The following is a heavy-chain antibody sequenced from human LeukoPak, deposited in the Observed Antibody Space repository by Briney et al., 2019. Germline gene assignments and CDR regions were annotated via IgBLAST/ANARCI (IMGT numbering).Heavy chain of an antibody. J-gene: IGHJ4*02. CDR3: AKFNGSGRGPYFDY. CDR1: GFTFSSYA. CDR2: ISGSGGST. V-gene: IGHV3-23*01. Sequence: GGSLRLSCAASGFTFSSYAMSWVRQAPGKGLEWVSAISGSGGSTYYADSVKGRFTISRDNSKNTLYLQMNSLRAEDMAVYYCAKFNGSGRGPYFDYWGQGTLVTVSS. D-gene: IGHD3-10*01.